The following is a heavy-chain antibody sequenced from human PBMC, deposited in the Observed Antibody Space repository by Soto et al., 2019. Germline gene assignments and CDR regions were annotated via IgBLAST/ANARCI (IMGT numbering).Heavy chain of an antibody. Sequence: QVQLQESGPGRVKPSQTLSLTCTVSGGSISSGGYYWSWIRQHPGKGLEWIGYIYYSGSTYYNPSLMSRVTISVDTSKNQFSLKLSSVTAADTAVYYCARTPAYYYGSDHEFWGQGTLVTVSS. V-gene: IGHV4-31*03. CDR1: GGSISSGGYY. D-gene: IGHD3-10*01. CDR3: ARTPAYYYGSDHEF. J-gene: IGHJ4*02. CDR2: IYYSGST.